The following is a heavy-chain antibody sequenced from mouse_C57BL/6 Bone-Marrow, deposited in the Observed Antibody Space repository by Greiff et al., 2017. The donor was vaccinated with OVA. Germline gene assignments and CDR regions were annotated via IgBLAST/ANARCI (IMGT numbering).Heavy chain of an antibody. J-gene: IGHJ2*01. CDR3: AAFRYGSRYYFDY. CDR1: GYTFTSYW. CDR2: IDPSDSYT. Sequence: VQLQQPGAELVRPGTSVKLSCKASGYTFTSYWMHWVKQRPGQGLEWIGVIDPSDSYTNYNQKFKGKATLTVDTSSSTAYMQLSSLTSEDSAVYYCAAFRYGSRYYFDYWGQGTTLTVSS. D-gene: IGHD1-1*01. V-gene: IGHV1-59*01.